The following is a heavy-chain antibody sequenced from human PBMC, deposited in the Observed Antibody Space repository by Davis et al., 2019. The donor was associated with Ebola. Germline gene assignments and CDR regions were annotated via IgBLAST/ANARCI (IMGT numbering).Heavy chain of an antibody. D-gene: IGHD2-8*01. J-gene: IGHJ4*02. CDR1: GGSITSAGFY. V-gene: IGHV4-31*03. CDR2: VFYSGYS. CDR3: ARDESHGKFDTNIYFDN. Sequence: MPSETLSLTCTVSGGSITSAGFYWTWIRQAPGKGLEWIGYVFYSGYSSYNPSLESRVSISVDTSENQFSLELTSVTAADTAVFYCARDESHGKFDTNIYFDNWGQGTLVTVSS.